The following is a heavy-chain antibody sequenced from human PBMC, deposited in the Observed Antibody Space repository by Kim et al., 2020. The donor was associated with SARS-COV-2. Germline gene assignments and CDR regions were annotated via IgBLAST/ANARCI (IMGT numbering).Heavy chain of an antibody. CDR1: GGTFSSYA. CDR2: IIPIFGTA. J-gene: IGHJ4*02. D-gene: IGHD6-19*01. Sequence: SVKVSCKASGGTFSSYAISWVRQAPGQGLEWMGGIIPIFGTANYAQKFQGRVTITADESTSTAYMELSSLRSEDTAVYYCARVGIAVAGSPAFDYWGQGTLVTVSS. V-gene: IGHV1-69*13. CDR3: ARVGIAVAGSPAFDY.